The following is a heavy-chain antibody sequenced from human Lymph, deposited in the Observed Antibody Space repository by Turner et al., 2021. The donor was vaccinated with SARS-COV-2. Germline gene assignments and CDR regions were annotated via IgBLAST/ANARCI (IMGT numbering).Heavy chain of an antibody. CDR3: ARETVNNWVDP. V-gene: IGHV4-59*01. CDR2: IYYRGST. J-gene: IGHJ5*02. CDR1: GGSMNSNY. D-gene: IGHD2-21*02. Sequence: QVQLQESGPRLVKPLETLPLTCTVSGGSMNSNYWSWIRQPPGKRLEWIGYIYYRGSTNYNPSLESRVTISVDTSRNQFSLNLTSVTAADTAIYYGARETVNNWVDPWGQGTLVTVSS.